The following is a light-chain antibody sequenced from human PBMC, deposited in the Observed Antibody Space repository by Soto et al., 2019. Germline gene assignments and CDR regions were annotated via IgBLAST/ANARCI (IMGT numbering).Light chain of an antibody. V-gene: IGKV4-1*01. Sequence: DIVMTQSPDSLAVSLGERATINCKSSQSVLYSSNNKNKLAWYQQKPGQPPKLLIYWASTRGSGVPDRFSGSGSGTDFTLTISSLQAEDVAVYSCQQCYSTPYTFGQGTKLEIK. CDR2: WAS. J-gene: IGKJ2*01. CDR1: QSVLYSSNNKNK. CDR3: QQCYSTPYT.